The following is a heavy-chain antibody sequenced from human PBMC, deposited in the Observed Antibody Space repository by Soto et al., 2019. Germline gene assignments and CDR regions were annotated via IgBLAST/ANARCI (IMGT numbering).Heavy chain of an antibody. CDR2: ISGSDGST. Sequence: SGGSLRLSCGDSGLTLSNNAMNWVRQAPGKGLEWVSAISGSDGSTYYADSVKGRFTISRDNSKTTLYLQMSSLRAEDTAIYYCAKQSDFDWLFPADYWGQGTLVTVSS. J-gene: IGHJ4*02. D-gene: IGHD3-9*01. CDR3: AKQSDFDWLFPADY. V-gene: IGHV3-23*01. CDR1: GLTLSNNA.